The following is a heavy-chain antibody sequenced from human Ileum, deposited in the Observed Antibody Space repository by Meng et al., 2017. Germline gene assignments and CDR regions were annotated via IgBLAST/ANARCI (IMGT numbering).Heavy chain of an antibody. CDR1: GYTFTSYD. Sequence: ASVKVSCKASGYTFTSYDINWVRQATGQGREGMGWMNPNSGNTGYAQKFQGRVTMTRNTSISTAYMELSSLRSEDTAVYYCARGVFCSTSCYASDYWGQGTLVTVSS. V-gene: IGHV1-8*01. CDR2: MNPNSGNT. D-gene: IGHD2-2*01. J-gene: IGHJ4*02. CDR3: ARGVFCSTSCYASDY.